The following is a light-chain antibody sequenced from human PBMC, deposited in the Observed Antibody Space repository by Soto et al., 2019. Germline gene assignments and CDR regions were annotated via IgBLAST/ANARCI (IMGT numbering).Light chain of an antibody. CDR1: QSISNY. CDR2: AAS. Sequence: DIQMTQSPSSLSGSVGDRVTITCRASQSISNYLNWYQQKPGSAPKLLIYAASSLQGGVPSRFSGSGSGTDFTLTITTLQPEDFATCYCQQSYSSPITFGQGTRLEIK. CDR3: QQSYSSPIT. V-gene: IGKV1-39*01. J-gene: IGKJ5*01.